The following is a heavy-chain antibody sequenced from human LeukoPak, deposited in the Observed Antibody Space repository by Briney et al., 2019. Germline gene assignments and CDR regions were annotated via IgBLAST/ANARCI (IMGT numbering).Heavy chain of an antibody. CDR1: GYTVTTNY. CDR3: AREGGGSTSHFDY. V-gene: IGHV1-2*06. Sequence: ASVKVSCKASGYTVTTNYIHWVRQAPGQGLEWMGRINPNSGGTNYAQKFQGRVTMTRDTSISTAYMELNRLTSDDTAVYYCAREGGGSTSHFDYWGQGTLVTVSS. J-gene: IGHJ4*02. D-gene: IGHD6-6*01. CDR2: INPNSGGT.